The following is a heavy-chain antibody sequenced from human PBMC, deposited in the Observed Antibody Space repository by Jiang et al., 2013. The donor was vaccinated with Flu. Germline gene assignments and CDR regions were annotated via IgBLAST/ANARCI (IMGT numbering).Heavy chain of an antibody. D-gene: IGHD6-13*01. Sequence: EWVAVISYDGSNKYYADSVKGRFTISRDNSKNTLYLQMNSLRAEDTAVYYCARDSVGLSSSWYADAFDIWGQGTMVTVSS. CDR3: ARDSVGLSSSWYADAFDI. V-gene: IGHV3-30*04. J-gene: IGHJ3*02. CDR2: ISYDGSNK.